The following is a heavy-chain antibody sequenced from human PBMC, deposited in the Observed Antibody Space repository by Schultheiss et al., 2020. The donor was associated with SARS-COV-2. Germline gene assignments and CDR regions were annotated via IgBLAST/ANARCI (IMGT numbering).Heavy chain of an antibody. D-gene: IGHD2-2*01. CDR1: GFTFSDYY. Sequence: GGSLRLSCAASGFTFSDYYMNWVRQAPGKGLEWVGFIRSKAYGGTTEYAASVKGRFTISRDDSKSIAYLQMNSLKTEDTAVYYCTREVQLLYYYYYYYMDVWGKGTTVTVSS. V-gene: IGHV3-49*04. CDR2: IRSKAYGGTT. J-gene: IGHJ6*03. CDR3: TREVQLLYYYYYYYMDV.